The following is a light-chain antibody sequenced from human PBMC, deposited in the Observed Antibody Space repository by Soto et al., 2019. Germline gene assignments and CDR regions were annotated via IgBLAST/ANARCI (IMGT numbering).Light chain of an antibody. CDR3: QQYKSYPLT. CDR1: QSISSW. Sequence: DIQMTQSPSTLSASVGXRVTITCRASQSISSWLAWYQQKPGKAPNLLIYKASTLESGVPSRFSGSGSGTEFTLTISSVQPDDFATYYCQQYKSYPLTFGGGTKVDIK. V-gene: IGKV1-5*03. J-gene: IGKJ4*01. CDR2: KAS.